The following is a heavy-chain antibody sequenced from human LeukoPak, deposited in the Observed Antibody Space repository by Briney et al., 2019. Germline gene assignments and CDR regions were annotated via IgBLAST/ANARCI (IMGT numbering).Heavy chain of an antibody. CDR3: ARDLGRVSFGVVIESIDY. CDR2: IRFDSTHK. D-gene: IGHD3-3*01. Sequence: GGSLRLSCAASGFTFSTYGMHWVRQAPGKGLEWVAFIRFDSTHKYYADSVKGRFTISRDNSKNTLYLQMNSLRLEDTAVYYCARDLGRVSFGVVIESIDYWGQGTLVTVSS. J-gene: IGHJ4*02. CDR1: GFTFSTYG. V-gene: IGHV3-30*02.